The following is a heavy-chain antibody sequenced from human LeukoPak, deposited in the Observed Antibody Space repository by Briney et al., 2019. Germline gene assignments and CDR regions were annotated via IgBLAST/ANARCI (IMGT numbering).Heavy chain of an antibody. CDR1: GYTFTSYD. CDR2: MNPNSGNT. J-gene: IGHJ3*02. CDR3: ASGDDIVATFDI. V-gene: IGHV1-8*01. Sequence: ASVKVSCKASGYTFTSYDINWVRQATGQGLEWMGWMNPNSGNTGYAQKFQGRVTMTRNTSISTAYMELSSLRSEDTAVYYCASGDDIVATFDIWGQGTMVTVSS. D-gene: IGHD5-12*01.